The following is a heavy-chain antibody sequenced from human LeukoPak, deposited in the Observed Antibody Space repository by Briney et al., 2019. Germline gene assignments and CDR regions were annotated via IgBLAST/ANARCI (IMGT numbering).Heavy chain of an antibody. Sequence: ASVKVSCKASGNTFTSYYIHWVRQAPGQGLEWMGIISPSGGSTSYAQTFEGRVTMTRDTSTSTVYMELSSLRSEDTAVYYCARWDENIYGQPQGGSLDYWGQGTLVTVSS. J-gene: IGHJ4*02. CDR3: ARWDENIYGQPQGGSLDY. V-gene: IGHV1-46*01. D-gene: IGHD5-18*01. CDR1: GNTFTSYY. CDR2: ISPSGGST.